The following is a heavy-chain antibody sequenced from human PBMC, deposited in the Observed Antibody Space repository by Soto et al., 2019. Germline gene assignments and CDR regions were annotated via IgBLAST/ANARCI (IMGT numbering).Heavy chain of an antibody. Sequence: EVQLVESGGGLVRPGGSLRLSCAASGFTFSSYSINWVRQAPGKGLEWVSSIGRVSSHIYYADSVKGRFTVSRDNAKNSLYLQMNNLRVEDTAVYYCARDVYTGYDSYYYYYMDVWDKGTTVTVSS. J-gene: IGHJ6*03. CDR1: GFTFSSYS. V-gene: IGHV3-21*01. CDR2: IGRVSSHI. D-gene: IGHD5-12*01. CDR3: ARDVYTGYDSYYYYYMDV.